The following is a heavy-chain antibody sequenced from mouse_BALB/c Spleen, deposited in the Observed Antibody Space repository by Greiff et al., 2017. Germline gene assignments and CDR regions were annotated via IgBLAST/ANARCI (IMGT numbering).Heavy chain of an antibody. D-gene: IGHD1-2*01. CDR1: GFTFSSFG. Sequence: EVKLVESGGGLVQPGGSRKLSCAASGFTFSSFGMHWVRQAPEKGLEWVAYISSGSSTIYYADTVKGRFTISRDNPKNTLFLQMTSLRSEDTAMYYCTTATGYAMDYWGQGTSVTVSS. CDR3: TTATGYAMDY. CDR2: ISSGSSTI. V-gene: IGHV5-17*02. J-gene: IGHJ4*01.